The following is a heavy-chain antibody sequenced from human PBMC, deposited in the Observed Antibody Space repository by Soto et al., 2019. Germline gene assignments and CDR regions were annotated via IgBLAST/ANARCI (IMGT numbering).Heavy chain of an antibody. J-gene: IGHJ3*02. V-gene: IGHV1-69*06. CDR2: TIPVFNTA. D-gene: IGHD3-10*01. CDR3: ARGVYGSGNYYTGPSAFDI. Sequence: QVQLEQSGAEVKKPGSSVKVSRKASGGTLSDHGVAWLRQAPGQGLEWMGGTIPVFNTAKYAQKFQGRVTVTADKFTNIAYMELSSLISEDTAFYFCARGVYGSGNYYTGPSAFDIWGQGTMVIVSA. CDR1: GGTLSDHG.